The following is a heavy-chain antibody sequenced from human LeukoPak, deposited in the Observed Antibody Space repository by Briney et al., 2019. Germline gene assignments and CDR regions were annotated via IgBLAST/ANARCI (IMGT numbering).Heavy chain of an antibody. CDR3: ARGPTMVRGVNNWFDP. Sequence: SETLSLTCAVSGGSISSGGYSWSWIRQPPGKGLEWIGYIYHSGSTYYNPSLKSRVTISVDRSKNQFSLKLSSVTAADTAVYYCARGPTMVRGVNNWFDPWGQGTLVTVSS. CDR2: IYHSGST. D-gene: IGHD3-10*01. CDR1: GGSISSGGYS. J-gene: IGHJ5*02. V-gene: IGHV4-30-2*01.